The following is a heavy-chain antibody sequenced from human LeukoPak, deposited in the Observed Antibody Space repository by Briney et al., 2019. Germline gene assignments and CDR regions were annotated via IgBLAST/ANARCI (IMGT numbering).Heavy chain of an antibody. J-gene: IGHJ6*02. CDR2: INHSGST. Sequence: SETLSLTCAVYGGSFSGYYRSWIRQPPGKGLEWIGEINHSGSTNYNPSLKSRVTISVDTSKNQFSLKLSSVTAADTAVYYCARVSRYFDWSYQNYYGVDVWGQGTTVTVSS. CDR3: ARVSRYFDWSYQNYYGVDV. V-gene: IGHV4-34*01. D-gene: IGHD3-9*01. CDR1: GGSFSGYY.